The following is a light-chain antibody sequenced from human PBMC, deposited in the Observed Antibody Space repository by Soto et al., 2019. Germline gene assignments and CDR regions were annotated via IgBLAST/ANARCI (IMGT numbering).Light chain of an antibody. CDR2: GAS. Sequence: EIVVTQSPGTLSLSPGERATLSCRASQSVSSSYLAWYQQKPGQAPRLLIYGASSRATGIPDRFSGSGSGTDFTLTISRLEPEDFAVYYCQQYGSSPLLTFGGGTKVEIK. CDR1: QSVSSSY. V-gene: IGKV3-20*01. CDR3: QQYGSSPLLT. J-gene: IGKJ4*01.